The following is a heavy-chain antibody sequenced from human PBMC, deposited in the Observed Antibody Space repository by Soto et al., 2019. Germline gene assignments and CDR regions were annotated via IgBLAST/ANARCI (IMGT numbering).Heavy chain of an antibody. J-gene: IGHJ3*02. Sequence: EVQLVESGGGLVQPGGSLTLSCAASGFTVTTNYMSWVRQPPGKGLEWVSVVYSGGSTYYADSVKGRFTVSRDNSRNTLYLQMNSLRAEDTAVYYCARDFSGKNDAFDIWGQGTVVTDSS. CDR2: VYSGGST. CDR3: ARDFSGKNDAFDI. D-gene: IGHD3-10*01. V-gene: IGHV3-66*01. CDR1: GFTVTTNY.